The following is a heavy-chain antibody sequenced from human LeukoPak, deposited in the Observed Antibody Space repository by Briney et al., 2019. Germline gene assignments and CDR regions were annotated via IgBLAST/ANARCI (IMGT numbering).Heavy chain of an antibody. Sequence: SETLSPTCTVSGGSISSSSYYWGWIRQPPGKGLEWIGSIYYSGSTYYNPSLKSRVTISVDTSKNQFSLKLSSVTAADTAVYYCATIERRIAAAGPIDYWGQGTLVTVSS. CDR2: IYYSGST. V-gene: IGHV4-39*01. CDR3: ATIERRIAAAGPIDY. J-gene: IGHJ4*02. CDR1: GGSISSSSYY. D-gene: IGHD6-13*01.